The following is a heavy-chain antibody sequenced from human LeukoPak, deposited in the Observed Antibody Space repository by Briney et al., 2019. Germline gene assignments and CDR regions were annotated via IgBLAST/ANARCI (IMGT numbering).Heavy chain of an antibody. CDR2: IYHSGST. D-gene: IGHD3-22*01. CDR1: GYSISSGYY. Sequence: KPSETLSLTCAVSGYSISSGYYWGWIRQPPGKGLEWIGSIYHSGSTYYNPSLKSRVTISVDTSKNQFSLKLSSVTAADTAVYYCARLGSGYYYSAFDIWGQGTMVTVSS. V-gene: IGHV4-38-2*01. J-gene: IGHJ3*02. CDR3: ARLGSGYYYSAFDI.